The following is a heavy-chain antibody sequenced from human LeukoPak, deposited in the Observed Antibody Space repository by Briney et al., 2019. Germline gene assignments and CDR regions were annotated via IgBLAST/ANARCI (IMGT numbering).Heavy chain of an antibody. CDR1: GGSISSYY. V-gene: IGHV4-4*07. J-gene: IGHJ4*02. CDR3: ARVGQDYSGYASGY. CDR2: IYTSGST. D-gene: IGHD5-12*01. Sequence: SETLSPTCTVSGGSISSYYWSWIRQPAGKGLEWIGRIYTSGSTNYNPSLKSRVTMSVDTSKNQFSLKLSSVTAADTAVYYCARVGQDYSGYASGYWGQGTLVTVSS.